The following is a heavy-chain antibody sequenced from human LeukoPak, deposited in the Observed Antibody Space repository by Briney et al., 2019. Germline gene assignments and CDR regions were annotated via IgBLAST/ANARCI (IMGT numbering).Heavy chain of an antibody. CDR3: ARSKYSGSYKEFDY. J-gene: IGHJ4*02. V-gene: IGHV4-59*01. Sequence: WVRQPPGKGLEWIGYIYYSGSTNYNPSLKSRVTISVDTSKNQFSLKLSSVTAADTAVYYCARSKYSGSYKEFDYWGQGTLVTVSS. CDR2: IYYSGST. D-gene: IGHD1-26*01.